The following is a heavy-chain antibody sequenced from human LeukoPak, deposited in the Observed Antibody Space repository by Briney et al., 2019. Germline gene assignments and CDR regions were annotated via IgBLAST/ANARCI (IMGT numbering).Heavy chain of an antibody. CDR3: AKESVNYGLLYYFDY. V-gene: IGHV3-23*01. Sequence: GGSLRLSCTASGFTFSSYGMHWVRQAPGKGLEWVSAISGSGGSTYYADSVKGRFTISRDNSKNTLYLQMNSLRAEDTAVYYCAKESVNYGLLYYFDYWGQGTLVTVSS. CDR1: GFTFSSYG. J-gene: IGHJ4*02. D-gene: IGHD4-11*01. CDR2: ISGSGGST.